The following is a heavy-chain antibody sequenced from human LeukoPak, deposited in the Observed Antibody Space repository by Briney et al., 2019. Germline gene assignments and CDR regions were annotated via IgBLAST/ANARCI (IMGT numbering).Heavy chain of an antibody. D-gene: IGHD6-6*01. Sequence: PSETLSLTCTVSGGSISSGGYYWSWIRQHPGKGLEWIGYIYYSGSTYYNPSLKSRVTISVDTSKNQFSLKLSSVTAADTAVYYCARDSSSSGFDDYWGQGTLVTVSS. V-gene: IGHV4-31*03. CDR2: IYYSGST. J-gene: IGHJ4*02. CDR1: GGSISSGGYY. CDR3: ARDSSSSGFDDY.